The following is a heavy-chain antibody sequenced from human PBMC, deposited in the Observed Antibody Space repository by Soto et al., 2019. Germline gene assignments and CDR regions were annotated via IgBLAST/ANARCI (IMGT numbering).Heavy chain of an antibody. CDR1: GFMFSSYG. Sequence: QVQLVESGGGVVQPGRSLRLSCAASGFMFSSYGMHWVRQAPGKGLEWVAVISFDGSNKYVADSVKGRFTISRDNSKNTLYLQMNSLRADDTAVYYCGATTSYDDVWGSYSYWGDAFDLWGQGTMVTVFS. J-gene: IGHJ3*01. D-gene: IGHD3-16*02. CDR2: ISFDGSNK. V-gene: IGHV3-30*03. CDR3: GATTSYDDVWGSYSYWGDAFDL.